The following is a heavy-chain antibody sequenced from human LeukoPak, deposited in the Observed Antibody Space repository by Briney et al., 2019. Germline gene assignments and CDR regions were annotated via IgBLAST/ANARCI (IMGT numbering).Heavy chain of an antibody. CDR3: ARGGPFYGDYGY. D-gene: IGHD4-17*01. CDR1: GGSISSYY. CDR2: IYYSGST. J-gene: IGHJ4*02. Sequence: SETLSLTCTVSGGSISSYYWSWIRQPPGKRLEWIGYIYYSGSTNYNPSLKSRVTISVDTSKNQFSLKLSSVTAADTAVYYCARGGPFYGDYGYWGQGTLVTVSS. V-gene: IGHV4-59*01.